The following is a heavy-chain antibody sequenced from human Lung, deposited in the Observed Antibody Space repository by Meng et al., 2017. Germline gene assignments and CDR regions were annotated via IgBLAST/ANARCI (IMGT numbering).Heavy chain of an antibody. CDR2: IDPRSGGT. CDR3: VRDEDISAAGKLFGDY. J-gene: IGHJ4*02. V-gene: IGHV1-2*06. Sequence: QVPLVQLGAKVQTPGASLKVSCKPTGYSFSAHWLHWVRQAPGQGLEWMGRIDPRSGGTQYAQNFQDRVTMTRDTSISTTYMELSRLTSDDTAVYYCVRDEDISAAGKLFGDYWGQGTLVTVSS. D-gene: IGHD6-13*01. CDR1: GYSFSAHW.